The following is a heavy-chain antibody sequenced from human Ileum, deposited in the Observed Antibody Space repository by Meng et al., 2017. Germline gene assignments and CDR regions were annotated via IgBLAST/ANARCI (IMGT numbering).Heavy chain of an antibody. V-gene: IGHV3-30*03. CDR3: AREGYSSGHCGAFDV. Sequence: GGSLRLSCAVSGFTFRDHYMTWIRQAPGKGLEWVAGISHDGGAKHYADSVKGRLTVSRDNSRNTMFLQMDSLRPEDAGVYLCAREGYSSGHCGAFDVWGQGTLVTVSS. D-gene: IGHD2-15*01. J-gene: IGHJ3*01. CDR2: ISHDGGAK. CDR1: GFTFRDHY.